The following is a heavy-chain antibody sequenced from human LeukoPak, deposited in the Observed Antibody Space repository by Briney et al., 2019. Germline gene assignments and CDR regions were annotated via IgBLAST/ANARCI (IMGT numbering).Heavy chain of an antibody. CDR2: IYSGGNT. V-gene: IGHV3-53*01. D-gene: IGHD3-10*01. J-gene: IGHJ4*02. Sequence: GGSLRLSCAASGFTVSSNYMSWVRQAPGKGLEWVSVIYSGGNTYYADSVKGRFTISRDNARNSLYMEMNDLIAEDTAFYYCARGENGSFDHWGQGTLVIVSS. CDR3: ARGENGSFDH. CDR1: GFTVSSNY.